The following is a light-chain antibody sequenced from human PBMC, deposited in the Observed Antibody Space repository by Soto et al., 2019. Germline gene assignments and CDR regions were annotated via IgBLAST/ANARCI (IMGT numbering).Light chain of an antibody. Sequence: DIQMTQSPSSLAASVGARVPIPCRASQSIDTYVNWYKQKPGKAPKFLSSAASTLYRVVPSRCRGSGSGPDFTLTISSLPPQDFATYYCQQSSTTPWTFGQGTKVYIK. V-gene: IGKV1-39*01. J-gene: IGKJ1*01. CDR3: QQSSTTPWT. CDR2: AAS. CDR1: QSIDTY.